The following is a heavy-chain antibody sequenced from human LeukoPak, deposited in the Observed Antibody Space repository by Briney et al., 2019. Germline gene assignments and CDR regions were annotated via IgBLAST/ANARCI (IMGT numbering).Heavy chain of an antibody. J-gene: IGHJ4*02. CDR3: AKDGKNYFDY. CDR2: ISWDGGST. CDR1: GFTFDHYT. V-gene: IGHV3-43*01. Sequence: PGGSLRLSCAASGFTFDHYTMHWVRQAPGKGLEWVSLISWDGGSTYNADSVKGRFTISRDNSKNSLSLQMDSLRAEDTALYYCAKDGKNYFDYWGQGTLVTVSS.